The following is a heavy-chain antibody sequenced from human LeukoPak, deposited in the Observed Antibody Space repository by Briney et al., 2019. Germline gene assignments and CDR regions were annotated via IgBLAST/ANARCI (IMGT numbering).Heavy chain of an antibody. CDR1: GYSISSGYY. J-gene: IGHJ4*02. D-gene: IGHD1-7*01. CDR2: IYTSGST. V-gene: IGHV4-4*07. Sequence: SETLSLTCTVSGYSISSGYYWSWIRQPAGKGLEWIGRIYTSGSTNYNPSLKSRVTMSVDTSKNQFSLKLSSVTAADTAVYYCARERLELDYWGQGTLVTVSS. CDR3: ARERLELDY.